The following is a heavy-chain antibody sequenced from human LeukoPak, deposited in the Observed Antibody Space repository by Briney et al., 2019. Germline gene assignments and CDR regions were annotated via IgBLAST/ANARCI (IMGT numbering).Heavy chain of an antibody. CDR3: ARHGTSSDFYYAVDV. Sequence: PSETLSLTCTVSGXSISSYYRSWIRQPAGKGLEWIGRIYPSGSTNYNPSLQSRVTMSVDTSKNQFSLKLSSVTAADTAVYYCARHGTSSDFYYAVDVWGQGTTVTVSS. CDR2: IYPSGST. V-gene: IGHV4-4*07. J-gene: IGHJ6*02. D-gene: IGHD1-1*01. CDR1: GXSISSYY.